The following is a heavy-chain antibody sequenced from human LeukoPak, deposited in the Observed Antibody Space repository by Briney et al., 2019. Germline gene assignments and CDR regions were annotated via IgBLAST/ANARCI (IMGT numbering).Heavy chain of an antibody. CDR3: ARETGYSSGPFDY. V-gene: IGHV4-59*01. CDR2: IYYSGST. J-gene: IGHJ4*02. D-gene: IGHD6-19*01. CDR1: GGSISSYY. Sequence: SETLSLTCPVSGGSISSYYWSWIRQPPGKGLEWIGYIYYSGSTNYNPSLKSRVTISVDTSKNQFSLKLSSVTAADTAVYYCARETGYSSGPFDYWGQGTLVTVSS.